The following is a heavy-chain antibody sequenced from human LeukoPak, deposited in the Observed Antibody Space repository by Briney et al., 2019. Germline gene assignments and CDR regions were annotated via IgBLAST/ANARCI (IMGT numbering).Heavy chain of an antibody. CDR3: ARHFYGSGSPFDY. D-gene: IGHD3-10*01. CDR2: IAPTDSYA. Sequence: GESLKISCQGSGYSFTNFWISWVRQMPGKGLEWMGRIAPTDSYATYSPSFQGHVTISPDKSISTAYLQWSSLKASDTAMYYCARHFYGSGSPFDYWGQGTLDTVSS. J-gene: IGHJ4*02. V-gene: IGHV5-10-1*01. CDR1: GYSFTNFW.